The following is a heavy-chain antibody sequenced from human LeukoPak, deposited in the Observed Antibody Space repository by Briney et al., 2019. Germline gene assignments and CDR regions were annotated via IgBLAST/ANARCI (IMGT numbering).Heavy chain of an antibody. J-gene: IGHJ4*02. CDR1: GFTVSSNY. V-gene: IGHV3-66*01. D-gene: IGHD4-17*01. CDR3: ARTGNTDYGGH. CDR2: IYSGGST. Sequence: PGGSLRLSCAASGFTVSSNYMSWVRQAPGKGLEWVSVIYSGGSTYYADSVKGRFTISRDNSKNTLYLQMNSLRAEDTAVYYCARTGNTDYGGHWGQGTLVTVSS.